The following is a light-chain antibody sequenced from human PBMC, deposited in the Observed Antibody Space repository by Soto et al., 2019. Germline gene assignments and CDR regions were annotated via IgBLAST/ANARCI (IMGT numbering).Light chain of an antibody. Sequence: EIVMTQSPATLSVPPGERATLSCRASQSVSSNLAWYQQKPGQAPRLLIYGASTRATDIPARFSGSGSGTEFTLTISSLQSEDFAVYYCQQYNNWPPYTFGQGTKLEMK. CDR1: QSVSSN. CDR3: QQYNNWPPYT. CDR2: GAS. J-gene: IGKJ2*01. V-gene: IGKV3-15*01.